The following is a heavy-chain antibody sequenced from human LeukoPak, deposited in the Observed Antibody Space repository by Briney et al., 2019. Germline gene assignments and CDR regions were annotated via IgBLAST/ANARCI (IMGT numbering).Heavy chain of an antibody. D-gene: IGHD3-22*01. Sequence: SETLSLTCTVSGGSISSYYWSWIRQPPGKGLEWVGYIYYSGRTNYNPSLKSRVTISVDTSKNQFSLKLSSVTAADTAVYYCASYSYYYDSSGYFDYWGQGTLVTVSS. CDR3: ASYSYYYDSSGYFDY. CDR2: IYYSGRT. J-gene: IGHJ4*02. V-gene: IGHV4-59*01. CDR1: GGSISSYY.